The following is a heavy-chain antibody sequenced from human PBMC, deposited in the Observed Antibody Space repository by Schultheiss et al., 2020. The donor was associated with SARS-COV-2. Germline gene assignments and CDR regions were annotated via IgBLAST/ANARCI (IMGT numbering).Heavy chain of an antibody. V-gene: IGHV1-24*01. Sequence: ASVKVSCKVSGYTLTELSMHWVRQAPGKGLEWMGGFDPEDGETIYAQKFQGRVTMTEDTSTDTAYMELSSLRSEDTAVYYCATLKGVAYYFDYWGQGTLVTVSS. J-gene: IGHJ4*02. CDR3: ATLKGVAYYFDY. CDR1: GYTLTELS. CDR2: FDPEDGET. D-gene: IGHD5-12*01.